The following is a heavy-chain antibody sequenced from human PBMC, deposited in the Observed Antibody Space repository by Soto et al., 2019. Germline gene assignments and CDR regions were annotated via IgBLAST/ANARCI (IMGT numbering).Heavy chain of an antibody. V-gene: IGHV1-8*01. CDR2: MNPNSGNT. J-gene: IGHJ1*01. CDR3: ASIRYYYGSGSPFQH. D-gene: IGHD3-10*01. Sequence: GASVKVSCKASGYTFTSNDIKWVRQATRQGLEWMGWMNPNSGNTGYAQKFQGRVTMTRNTSISTAYMELSSLRSEDTAVYYCASIRYYYGSGSPFQHWGQGTLVTVSS. CDR1: GYTFTSND.